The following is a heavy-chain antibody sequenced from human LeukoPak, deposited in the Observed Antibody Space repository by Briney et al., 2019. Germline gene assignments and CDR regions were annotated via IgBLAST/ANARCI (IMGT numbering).Heavy chain of an antibody. J-gene: IGHJ6*02. CDR3: ARDSLVWSPYDMDV. Sequence: GGSLRLSCAASGFTFSSYGMHWVRQAPGKGLEWVAVISYDGTKNYYTDSVKGRFTISRDNSKNTLYLQMNSLRAEDTAVYYCARDSLVWSPYDMDVWGQGTTVTVSS. CDR2: ISYDGTKN. CDR1: GFTFSSYG. D-gene: IGHD3-10*01. V-gene: IGHV3-30*03.